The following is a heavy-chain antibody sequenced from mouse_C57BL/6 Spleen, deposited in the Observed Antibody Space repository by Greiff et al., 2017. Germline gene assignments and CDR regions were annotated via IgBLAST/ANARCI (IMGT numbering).Heavy chain of an antibody. CDR1: GYTFTSYT. V-gene: IGHV1-4*01. CDR3: ARAGPDWYFDV. CDR2: INPSSGYT. J-gene: IGHJ1*03. Sequence: VKLVESGAELARPGASVKMSCKASGYTFTSYTMHWVKQRPGQGLEWIGYINPSSGYTKYNQKFKDKATLTADKSSSTAYMQLSSLTSEDSAVYYCARAGPDWYFDVWGTGTTVTVSS.